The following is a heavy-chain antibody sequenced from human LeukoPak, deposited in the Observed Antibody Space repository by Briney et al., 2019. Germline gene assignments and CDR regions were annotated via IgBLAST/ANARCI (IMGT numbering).Heavy chain of an antibody. CDR2: INSDGSST. Sequence: GGSLRLSCAASGFTFSSYWMHWVRQAPGKGLVWVSRINSDGSSTSYADSVKGRFTISRDNAKNTLYLQMNSLRAEDTAVYYCARQAVADGGIDYWGQGTLVTVPS. V-gene: IGHV3-74*01. J-gene: IGHJ4*02. D-gene: IGHD6-19*01. CDR1: GFTFSSYW. CDR3: ARQAVADGGIDY.